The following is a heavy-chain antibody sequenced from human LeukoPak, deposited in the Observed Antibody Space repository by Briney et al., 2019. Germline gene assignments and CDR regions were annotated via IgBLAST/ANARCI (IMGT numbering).Heavy chain of an antibody. CDR3: ARLWSTAMAFWY. J-gene: IGHJ4*02. D-gene: IGHD5-18*01. Sequence: PGGSLRLSCAASGFTFSSYGMHWVRQAPGKGLEWVAVIWYDGSNKYYADSVKGRFTISRDNSKNTLYLQMNSLRTEDTAVYYCARLWSTAMAFWYWGQGTLVTVSS. CDR1: GFTFSSYG. V-gene: IGHV3-33*01. CDR2: IWYDGSNK.